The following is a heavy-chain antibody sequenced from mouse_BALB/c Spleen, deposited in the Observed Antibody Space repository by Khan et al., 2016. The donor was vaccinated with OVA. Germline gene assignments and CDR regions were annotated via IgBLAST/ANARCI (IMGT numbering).Heavy chain of an antibody. D-gene: IGHD1-1*01. CDR1: GFIFSSYA. CDR2: IGSGGSHT. CDR3: ARDRYYGSSPDWFAY. J-gene: IGHJ3*01. Sequence: EVELVESGGGLVKPGGSLKLSCATSGFIFSSYAMSWVRQNPEKRLEWVAEIGSGGSHTYYPDTVTGRFTISRDNAKNTLYLEMSSLRSEDTAMYYCARDRYYGSSPDWFAYWGQGTLVTVSA. V-gene: IGHV5-9-4*01.